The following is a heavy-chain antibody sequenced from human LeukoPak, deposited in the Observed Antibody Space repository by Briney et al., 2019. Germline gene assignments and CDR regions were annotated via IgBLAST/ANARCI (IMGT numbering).Heavy chain of an antibody. Sequence: SETLSLTCTVSSGSIASPIYFWGWIRQFPGKGLEWIANSHYNGSTYDNPSLSSRVSMSVDTSKNQFSLRLSSVTAADTAVYYCVKHCPYPPCNWIDPWGQGTLVTVSS. V-gene: IGHV4-39*01. CDR2: SHYNGST. J-gene: IGHJ5*02. CDR3: VKHCPYPPCNWIDP. CDR1: SGSIASPIYF.